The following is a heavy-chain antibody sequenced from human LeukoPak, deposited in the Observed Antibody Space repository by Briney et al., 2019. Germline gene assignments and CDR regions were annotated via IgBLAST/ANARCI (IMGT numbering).Heavy chain of an antibody. D-gene: IGHD3-10*01. V-gene: IGHV3-53*01. Sequence: GGSLRLSCAASGFTVSSNYMSWVRQAPGKGLEWVSVIYSGGSTHYADSVKGRFTISRDNSKNTLYLQMNSLRAEDTAVYYCARSFYGSGSYYLDYWGQGTLVTVSS. CDR1: GFTVSSNY. CDR2: IYSGGST. J-gene: IGHJ4*02. CDR3: ARSFYGSGSYYLDY.